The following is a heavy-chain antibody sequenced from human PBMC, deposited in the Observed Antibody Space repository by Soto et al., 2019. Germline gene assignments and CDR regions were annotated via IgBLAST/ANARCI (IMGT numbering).Heavy chain of an antibody. CDR2: MNPNSGNT. J-gene: IGHJ6*02. CDR3: ARRSGGWAYYGMDV. V-gene: IGHV1-8*01. CDR1: GYTFTSYD. D-gene: IGHD6-19*01. Sequence: APVKVSCRAAGYTFTSYDINWVRQATGQGVEWMGWMNPNSGNTGYAQKFQGRVTMTRNTSISTAYMELSSLRSEDTAVYYCARRSGGWAYYGMDVWGQGTTVTVSS.